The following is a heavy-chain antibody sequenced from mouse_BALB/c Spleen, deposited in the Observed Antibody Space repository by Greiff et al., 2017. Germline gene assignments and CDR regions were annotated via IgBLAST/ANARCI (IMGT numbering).Heavy chain of an antibody. CDR3: ARRDYDGFDY. J-gene: IGHJ2*01. CDR1: GFTFSSYG. Sequence: DVKLVESGGGLVQPGGSLKLSCAASGFTFSSYGMSWVRQTPDKRLELVATINSNGGSTYYPDSVKGRFTISRDNAKNTLYLQMSSLKSEDTAMYYCARRDYDGFDYWGQGTTLTVSS. D-gene: IGHD2-4*01. CDR2: INSNGGST. V-gene: IGHV5-6-3*01.